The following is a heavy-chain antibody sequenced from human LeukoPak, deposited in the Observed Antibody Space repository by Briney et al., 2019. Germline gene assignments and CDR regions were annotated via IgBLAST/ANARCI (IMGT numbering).Heavy chain of an antibody. V-gene: IGHV4-59*01. CDR3: ARALGVGYYYYMDV. D-gene: IGHD3-3*01. CDR1: GGSINNYY. J-gene: IGHJ6*03. Sequence: PSETLSLTCTVSGGSINNYYWSWIRQPPGKGLEWIGYTSYSGVTDYNPSLKSRVTISVDTSKKQFSLRLTSVTAADTAVYYCARALGVGYYYYMDVWGKGTTVTVSS. CDR2: TSYSGVT.